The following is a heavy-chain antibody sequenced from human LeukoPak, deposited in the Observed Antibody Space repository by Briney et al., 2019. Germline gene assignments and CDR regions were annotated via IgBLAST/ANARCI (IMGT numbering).Heavy chain of an antibody. CDR3: ASEVYCPDY. D-gene: IGHD2-15*01. Sequence: SETLSLTCTVSGGSINSYYWSWIRQPAGKGLEWIGRIYASGSTNYSPSLKSRVTISIDQSKNRFSLKLSSVTAADTAVYYCASEVYCPDYWGQGILVTVSS. J-gene: IGHJ4*02. V-gene: IGHV4-4*07. CDR2: IYASGST. CDR1: GGSINSYY.